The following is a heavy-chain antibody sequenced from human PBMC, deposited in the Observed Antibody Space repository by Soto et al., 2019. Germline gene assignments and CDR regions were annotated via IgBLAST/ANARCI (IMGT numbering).Heavy chain of an antibody. CDR1: GFTFSTYT. CDR3: AREDGVVGSSSAFDH. J-gene: IGHJ4*02. D-gene: IGHD1-26*01. Sequence: EVQVVESGGGLVKPGGSLRLSCVFSGFTFSTYTMNWVRQAPGKGLEWVSSINGRSNYVYYADSVKRRFTISRDNAKNSLYLQMNRLRAEDTAIYYCAREDGVVGSSSAFDHWGLGTLVTVSS. V-gene: IGHV3-21*01. CDR2: INGRSNYV.